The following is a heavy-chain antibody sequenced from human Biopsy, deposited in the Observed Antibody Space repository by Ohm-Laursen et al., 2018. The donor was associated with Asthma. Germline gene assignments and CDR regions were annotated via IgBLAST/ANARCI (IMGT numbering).Heavy chain of an antibody. CDR1: GFNFHNYG. V-gene: IGHV3-30*18. D-gene: IGHD6-13*01. Sequence: RSLRLSCAASGFNFHNYGMNWVRRALGKGLEWVAQILFDGRKINYPDSVKGRFTISRDNSKNMVYLQMNSLRPEDTAVYYCAKDRVAGRSYYFDYWGQGSLVSVSS. CDR2: ILFDGRKI. CDR3: AKDRVAGRSYYFDY. J-gene: IGHJ4*02.